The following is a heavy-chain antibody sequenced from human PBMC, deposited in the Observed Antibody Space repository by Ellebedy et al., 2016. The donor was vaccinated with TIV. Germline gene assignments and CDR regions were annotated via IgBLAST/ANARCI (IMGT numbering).Heavy chain of an antibody. CDR1: GFTFDDYA. Sequence: SLKISCAASGFTFDDYAMHWVRQAPGKGLEWVSGVSWKSDTIDYADSVKDRSTISRDNAKNSLYLQMNSLRVEDTALYYCAKSSGSYYGYFDYWGQGTLVTVSS. D-gene: IGHD1-26*01. J-gene: IGHJ4*02. V-gene: IGHV3-9*01. CDR3: AKSSGSYYGYFDY. CDR2: VSWKSDTI.